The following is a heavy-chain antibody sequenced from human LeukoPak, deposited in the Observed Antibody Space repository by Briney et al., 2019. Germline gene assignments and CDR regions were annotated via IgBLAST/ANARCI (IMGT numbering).Heavy chain of an antibody. CDR1: GYTFTSYY. J-gene: IGHJ4*02. CDR2: INPSGGST. D-gene: IGHD5-24*01. V-gene: IGHV1-46*01. CDR3: VRDHHGTNDY. Sequence: ASVKVSCKASGYTFTSYYMHWVRQAPGQGLEWMGIINPSGGSTSYAQKFQGGVTMTRDMSTSTVYMELSSLRSEDTAVYYCVRDHHGTNDYWGQGTLVTVSS.